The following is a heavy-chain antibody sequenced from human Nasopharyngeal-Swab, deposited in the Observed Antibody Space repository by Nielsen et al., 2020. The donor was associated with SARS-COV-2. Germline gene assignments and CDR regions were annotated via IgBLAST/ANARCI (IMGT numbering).Heavy chain of an antibody. CDR3: ARDPYTSPDY. J-gene: IGHJ4*02. V-gene: IGHV3-7*01. Sequence: GESLKISCAVSGFTFSNYWMTWVRQAPGKGLEWVANIKQDGSEKYYLDSVKGRFTISRDNAQNSLYLQMNSLRAEDTAVYYCARDPYTSPDYWDQGTLVTVSS. D-gene: IGHD3-16*01. CDR1: GFTFSNYW. CDR2: IKQDGSEK.